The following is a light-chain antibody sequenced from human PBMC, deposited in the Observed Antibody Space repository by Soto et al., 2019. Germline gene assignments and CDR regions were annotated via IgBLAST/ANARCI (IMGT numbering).Light chain of an antibody. V-gene: IGKV1-33*01. CDR2: DAS. CDR3: QQYDNLPPT. CDR1: QVISTY. Sequence: DIQMTQSPSSLSASVVDRVTITCQASQVISTYLNWYQQKPGKAPKLLIYDASNLETGVPSRFSGSGSGTDFTFTISSLQPEDIATYYCQQYDNLPPTVGQGTRLEIK. J-gene: IGKJ5*01.